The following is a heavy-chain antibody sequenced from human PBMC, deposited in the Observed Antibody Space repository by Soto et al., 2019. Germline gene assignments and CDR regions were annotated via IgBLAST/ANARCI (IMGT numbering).Heavy chain of an antibody. V-gene: IGHV2-5*01. CDR3: AHRHLGTTFAGGVDFDWLFLFDY. CDR1: GFSLSTSGVG. CDR2: IYWNDDK. D-gene: IGHD3-9*01. J-gene: IGHJ4*02. Sequence: SGPTLVNPTQTLTLTCTFSGFSLSTSGVGVGWIRQPPGKALEWLALIYWNDDKRYSPSLKSRLTITKDTSKNQVVLTMTNMDPVDTATYYCAHRHLGTTFAGGVDFDWLFLFDYWGQGTLVTVSS.